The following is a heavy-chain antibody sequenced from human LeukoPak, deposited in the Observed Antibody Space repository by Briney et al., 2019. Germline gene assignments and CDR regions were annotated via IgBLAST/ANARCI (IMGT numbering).Heavy chain of an antibody. Sequence: PGGSLRLSCAASGFTFSDYYMGWNRQAPGKGLECVSYISSSGDSIYCADSVKGRFTISRDNGKSSLYLQMNSLRAEDTAVYYCVRWSGGYDYWGRGTLVTVSS. J-gene: IGHJ4*02. V-gene: IGHV3-11*01. CDR1: GFTFSDYY. D-gene: IGHD2-15*01. CDR2: ISSSGDSI. CDR3: VRWSGGYDY.